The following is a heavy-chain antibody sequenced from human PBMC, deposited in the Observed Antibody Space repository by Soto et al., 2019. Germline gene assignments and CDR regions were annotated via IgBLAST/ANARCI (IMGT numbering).Heavy chain of an antibody. V-gene: IGHV3-21*01. CDR2: ISGSSGFI. D-gene: IGHD6-6*01. Sequence: GGSLRLSCAASGFTFRSYTMSWVRQAPGKGLEWVSSISGSSGFIYYADSVKGRFTIPRDNAKNSVYLQMSSLRAEDTAVYYCAKGREGRELVRVPFDYWGQGTLVTVSS. J-gene: IGHJ4*02. CDR3: AKGREGRELVRVPFDY. CDR1: GFTFRSYT.